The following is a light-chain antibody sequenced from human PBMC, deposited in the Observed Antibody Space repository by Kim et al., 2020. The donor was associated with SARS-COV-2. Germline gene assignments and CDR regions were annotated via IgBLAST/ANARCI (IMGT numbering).Light chain of an antibody. Sequence: TLTIACGSRTGAVTDGDFPYWCQQKPGAAPRTMMYDTRSRNSWAPARFSGSLLGGKAALTLSGAQTEDEAQYYCLLSYGGTRRVFGGGTQLTVL. V-gene: IGLV7-46*01. J-gene: IGLJ3*02. CDR1: TGAVTDGDF. CDR2: DTR. CDR3: LLSYGGTRRV.